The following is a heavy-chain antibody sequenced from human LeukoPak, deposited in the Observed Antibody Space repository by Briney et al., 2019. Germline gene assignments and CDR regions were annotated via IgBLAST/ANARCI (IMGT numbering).Heavy chain of an antibody. Sequence: GGSRRLSCAASGFTFSSYAMSWVRQAPGKGLEWVSVISDGGVSTYYRESVKGRFTISRDNSKNTLYLQMNSLRAEDTAVYYCAKASLAQQLVHFDYWGQGTLVTVSS. D-gene: IGHD6-13*01. CDR2: ISDGGVST. CDR1: GFTFSSYA. CDR3: AKASLAQQLVHFDY. V-gene: IGHV3-23*01. J-gene: IGHJ4*02.